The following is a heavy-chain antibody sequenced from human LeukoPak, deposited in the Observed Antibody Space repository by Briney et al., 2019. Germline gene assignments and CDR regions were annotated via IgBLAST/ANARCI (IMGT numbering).Heavy chain of an antibody. Sequence: PGGSLRLSCVASGFIFSSYATSWVRQAPGQGLAWVSRISGTGGRTDYADSVKGRFTISRDNSKNTLYLQMDSLRAEDTAVYYCAIDRSPFDYWGQGTLVTVSS. CDR1: GFIFSSYA. V-gene: IGHV3-23*01. J-gene: IGHJ4*02. CDR3: AIDRSPFDY. CDR2: ISGTGGRT.